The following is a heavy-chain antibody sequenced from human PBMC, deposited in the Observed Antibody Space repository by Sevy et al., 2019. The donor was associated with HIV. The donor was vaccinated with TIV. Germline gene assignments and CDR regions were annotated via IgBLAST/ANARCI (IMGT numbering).Heavy chain of an antibody. D-gene: IGHD2-8*02. Sequence: ASVKVSCKASGDTFSTYGLSWVRQAPGQGLEWMGGIIPIFGTPNYAQKFQGRVTITADESASTAYMGLGSLRSEDTALYYCAREGGVATTGDHDAFDIWGHGTLVTVSS. J-gene: IGHJ3*02. CDR1: GDTFSTYG. V-gene: IGHV1-69*13. CDR2: IIPIFGTP. CDR3: AREGGVATTGDHDAFDI.